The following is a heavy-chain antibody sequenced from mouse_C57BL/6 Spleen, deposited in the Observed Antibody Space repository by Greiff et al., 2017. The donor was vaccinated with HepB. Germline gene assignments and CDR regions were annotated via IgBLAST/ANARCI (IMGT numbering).Heavy chain of an antibody. J-gene: IGHJ1*03. D-gene: IGHD2-3*01. V-gene: IGHV1-22*01. CDR1: GYTFTDYN. CDR2: INPNNGGT. CDR3: AREGDGYYWYFDV. Sequence: EVHLVESGPELVKPGASVKMSCKASGYTFTDYNMHWVKQSHGKSLEWIGYINPNNGGTSYNQKFKGKATLTVNKSSSTAYMELRSLTSEDSAVYYCAREGDGYYWYFDVWGTGTTVTVSS.